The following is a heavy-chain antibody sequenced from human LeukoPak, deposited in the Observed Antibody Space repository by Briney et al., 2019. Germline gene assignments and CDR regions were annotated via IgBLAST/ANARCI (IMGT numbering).Heavy chain of an antibody. CDR2: IYPADSDT. V-gene: IGHV5-51*01. CDR1: GYSFTNYW. CDR3: ARRYSGSSVDY. D-gene: IGHD1-26*01. J-gene: IGHJ4*02. Sequence: GESLMISCKGSGYSFTNYWIGWVRQMPGKGLEWMGIIYPADSDTRYSPSFQGQVTISADKSISTAYLQWSSLKASDTAMYFCARRYSGSSVDYWGEGTLVSVSS.